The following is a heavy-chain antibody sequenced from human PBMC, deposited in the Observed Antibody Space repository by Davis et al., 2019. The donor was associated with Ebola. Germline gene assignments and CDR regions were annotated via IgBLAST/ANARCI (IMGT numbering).Heavy chain of an antibody. J-gene: IGHJ6*02. CDR1: GYSFTSYW. CDR3: ARLSTSSYFHGMDV. V-gene: IGHV5-51*01. CDR2: IFPGDSDT. D-gene: IGHD2-2*01. Sequence: KVSCKGSGYSFTSYWIVWVRQMPGKGLECMGIIFPGDSDTRYSPSFQGQVTISADKSISTAYLQWSSLKASDTAMYYCARLSTSSYFHGMDVWGQGTTVTVSS.